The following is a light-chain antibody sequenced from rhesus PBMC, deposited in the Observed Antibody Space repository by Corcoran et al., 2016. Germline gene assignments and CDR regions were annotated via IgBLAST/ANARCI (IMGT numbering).Light chain of an antibody. CDR1: QGINNE. CDR3: LQDSTTPFT. V-gene: IGKV1-94*01. J-gene: IGKJ3*01. Sequence: DIQMTQSPSSLSASVGDRVTVTCRASQGINNELIWYQQKPGKAPTLLIYAASSLQTGVSSRFSGSGSGTDVNPTLSSLQPDDVATYYCLQDSTTPFTFGPGTKLDIK. CDR2: AAS.